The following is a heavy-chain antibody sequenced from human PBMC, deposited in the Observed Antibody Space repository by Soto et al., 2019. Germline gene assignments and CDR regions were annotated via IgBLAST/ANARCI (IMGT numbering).Heavy chain of an antibody. CDR3: AKDRGPGGIYYYYYGMDV. Sequence: DSVKGRFTISRDNSKNTLYLQLTSLRADDTAVYYCAKDRGPGGIYYYYYGMDVWGQGTTVTVPS. V-gene: IGHV3-30*02. D-gene: IGHD3-10*01. J-gene: IGHJ6*02.